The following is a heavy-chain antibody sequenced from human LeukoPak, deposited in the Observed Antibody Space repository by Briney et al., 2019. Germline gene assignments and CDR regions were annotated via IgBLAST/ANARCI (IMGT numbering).Heavy chain of an antibody. V-gene: IGHV1-46*01. Sequence: ASVTVSCKASGYTFTNYNIHWVRRAPGQGLEWMGRIIPSGGTTGYAQKFQDRLTLTRDTSTSTVYMELSSLRSEDTAVYYCAREGSRDYYYFDYWGQGTLVTASS. D-gene: IGHD3-22*01. CDR2: IIPSGGTT. CDR3: AREGSRDYYYFDY. CDR1: GYTFTNYN. J-gene: IGHJ4*02.